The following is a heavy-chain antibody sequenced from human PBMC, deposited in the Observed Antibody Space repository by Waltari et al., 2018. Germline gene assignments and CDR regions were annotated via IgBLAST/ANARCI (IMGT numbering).Heavy chain of an antibody. D-gene: IGHD2-15*01. CDR2: IYHSGST. CDR1: GYSISSGYY. Sequence: QVQLQESGPGLVKPSETLSLTCAVSGYSISSGYYWGWIRQPPGKGVEWIGSIYHSGSTYYHLSLKRRVTISVNTSKNQFSLKLSAVTAADTAVYYCARLTGHVVYWGQGTLVTVSS. J-gene: IGHJ4*02. CDR3: ARLTGHVVY. V-gene: IGHV4-38-2*01.